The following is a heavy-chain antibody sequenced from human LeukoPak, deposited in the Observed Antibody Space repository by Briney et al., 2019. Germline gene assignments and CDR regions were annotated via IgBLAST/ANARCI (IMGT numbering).Heavy chain of an antibody. D-gene: IGHD3-10*01. J-gene: IGHJ3*02. CDR2: IYYSGST. V-gene: IGHV4-59*01. CDR3: ARAYYYGSGSYAFDI. CDR1: GGSISSYY. Sequence: SETLSLTCTVSGGSISSYYWSWIRQPPGKGLEWIGYIYYSGSTNHNPSLKSRVTISVDTSKNQFSLKLSSVTAADTALYYCARAYYYGSGSYAFDIWGQGTMVTVSS.